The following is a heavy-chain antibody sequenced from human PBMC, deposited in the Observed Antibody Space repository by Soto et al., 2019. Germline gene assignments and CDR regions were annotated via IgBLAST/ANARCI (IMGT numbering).Heavy chain of an antibody. CDR1: GYTFTSYG. V-gene: IGHV1-18*01. J-gene: IGHJ6*02. CDR2: ISAYNGNT. Sequence: QVQLVQSGAEVKKPGASVKVSCKASGYTFTSYGISWVRQAPGQGLEWMGWISAYNGNTNYAQKLQGRVTMTTDTSTSTAYMELRSLRSDDTAVYYCAKDYYGSGSYASYYYYGMDVWGQGTTFTVSS. CDR3: AKDYYGSGSYASYYYYGMDV. D-gene: IGHD3-10*01.